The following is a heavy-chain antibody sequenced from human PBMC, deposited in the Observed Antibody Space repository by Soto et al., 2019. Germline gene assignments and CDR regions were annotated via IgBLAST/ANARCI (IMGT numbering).Heavy chain of an antibody. CDR1: GGSFSGYY. V-gene: IGHV4-34*01. CDR2: INHSGST. CDR3: AGGSIGSAVTTYFDY. D-gene: IGHD4-17*01. Sequence: QVQLQQWGAGLLKPSETLSLTCAVYGGSFSGYYWSWIRQPPGKGLEWIGEINHSGSTNYNPSLKSRVTISVDTSKNQFSLKLSSVTAADTAVYYCAGGSIGSAVTTYFDYWGQGTLVTVSS. J-gene: IGHJ4*02.